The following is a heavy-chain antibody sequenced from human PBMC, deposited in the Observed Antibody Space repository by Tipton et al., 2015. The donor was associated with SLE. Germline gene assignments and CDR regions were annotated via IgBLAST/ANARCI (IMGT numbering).Heavy chain of an antibody. D-gene: IGHD6-13*01. CDR2: IYFTGST. CDR1: GGSIRSSGYY. Sequence: TLSLTCTVSGGSIRSSGYYWSWIRQHPRKGLEWIGYIYFTGSTHYNPSLRSRILISLDTSKNQFSLKVNSVTAADTAIYYCARGPYGAAASYDYWGQGTLVTVSS. J-gene: IGHJ4*02. V-gene: IGHV4-31*03. CDR3: ARGPYGAAASYDY.